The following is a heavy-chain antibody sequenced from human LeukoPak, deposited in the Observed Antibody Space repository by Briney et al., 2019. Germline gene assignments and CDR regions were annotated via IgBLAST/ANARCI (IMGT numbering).Heavy chain of an antibody. CDR1: GGSISSGDYY. CDR2: IYYSGST. D-gene: IGHD4-17*01. Sequence: SETLSLTCTVSGGSISSGDYYWSWIRQPPGKGLEWIGYIYYSGSTYYNPCLQSRVIISVDTSENQFSLKLTSVTAADTAVYYCARALYSMTTVTTEYWFDYWGQGTLVTVSS. CDR3: ARALYSMTTVTTEYWFDY. J-gene: IGHJ4*02. V-gene: IGHV4-30-4*01.